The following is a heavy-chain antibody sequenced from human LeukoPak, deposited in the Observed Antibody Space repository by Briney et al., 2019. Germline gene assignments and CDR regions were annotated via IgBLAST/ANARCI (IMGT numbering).Heavy chain of an antibody. J-gene: IGHJ3*02. CDR2: ISSSSSYI. CDR3: ASESGYGNAFDI. V-gene: IGHV3-21*01. Sequence: GGSLRLSCAASGFTFSSYSMNWVRQAPGKGLEWVSSISSSSSYIYYADSVKGRFTISRDNAKNSLYPQMNSLRAEDTAVYYCASESGYGNAFDIWGQGTMVTVSS. D-gene: IGHD5-18*01. CDR1: GFTFSSYS.